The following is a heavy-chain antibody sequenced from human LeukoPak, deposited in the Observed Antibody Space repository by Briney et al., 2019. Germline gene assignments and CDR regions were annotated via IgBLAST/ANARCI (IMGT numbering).Heavy chain of an antibody. CDR2: ISSDGRSA. V-gene: IGHV3-64D*06. CDR3: VPHINYSYQY. Sequence: GGSLGLSCSASGFAFSSSPMHWVRQAPGKTLEYVSAISSDGRSAYYADSVKGRFTMSRDNSKNTLSLQMSSLRPEDTAVYYCVPHINYSYQYWGRGTQVTVS. D-gene: IGHD5-18*01. J-gene: IGHJ4*02. CDR1: GFAFSSSP.